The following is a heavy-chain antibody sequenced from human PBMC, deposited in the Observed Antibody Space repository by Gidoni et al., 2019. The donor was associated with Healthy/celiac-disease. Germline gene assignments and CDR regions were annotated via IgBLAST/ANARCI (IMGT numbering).Heavy chain of an antibody. V-gene: IGHV3-23*01. CDR3: AKAKEDYYGSGSYYDWFDP. CDR2: ISGSGGST. CDR1: GFTFSSYA. J-gene: IGHJ5*02. Sequence: EVQLLESGGGLVQPGGSLRLSCAASGFTFSSYAMSWVRQAPGKGLEWVSAISGSGGSTYYADSVKGRFTISRDNSKNTLYLQMNSLRAEDTAVYYCAKAKEDYYGSGSYYDWFDPWGQGTLVTVSS. D-gene: IGHD3-10*01.